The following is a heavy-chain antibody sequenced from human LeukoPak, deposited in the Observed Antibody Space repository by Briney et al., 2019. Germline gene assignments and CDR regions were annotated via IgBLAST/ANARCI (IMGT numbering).Heavy chain of an antibody. CDR1: GYTLTSYD. J-gene: IGHJ5*02. CDR3: ARLYCSGGSCYSGWFDP. V-gene: IGHV1-8*01. D-gene: IGHD2-15*01. CDR2: MNPNSGNT. Sequence: ASVKVSCKASGYTLTSYDINWVRQATGQGLEWMGWMNPNSGNTGYAQKFQGRVTMTRNTSIGTAYMELSSLRSEDTAVYYCARLYCSGGSCYSGWFDPWGQGTLVTVSS.